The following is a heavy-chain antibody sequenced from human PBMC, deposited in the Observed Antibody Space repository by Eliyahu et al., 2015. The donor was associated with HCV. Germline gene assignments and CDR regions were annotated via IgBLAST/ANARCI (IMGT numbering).Heavy chain of an antibody. CDR3: ARDFGGGSGELDH. V-gene: IGHV3-30-3*01. J-gene: IGHJ4*02. D-gene: IGHD2-15*01. CDR2: ISYDGSNK. CDR1: GFTFSSYP. Sequence: QVQLVESGGGXVQXXRSLRXSCAASGFTFSSYPMXWVRQAPGKGLXWVAVISYDGSNKYYADSVKGRFTISRDNSKNTLYLQMNSLRAEDTAVYYCARDFGGGSGELDHWGQGTLVTVSS.